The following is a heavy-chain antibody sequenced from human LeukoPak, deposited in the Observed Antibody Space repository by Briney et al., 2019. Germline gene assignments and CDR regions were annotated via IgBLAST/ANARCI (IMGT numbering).Heavy chain of an antibody. D-gene: IGHD4/OR15-4a*01. J-gene: IGHJ6*02. Sequence: SETLSLTCAVYGGSFSGYYWSWIRQPPGKGLEWIGEINHSGSTNYNPSLKSRVTISVDTSKNQFSLKLSSVTAADTAVYYCARWCTPLHYYYYYGMDVWGQGTTVTVSS. V-gene: IGHV4-34*01. CDR1: GGSFSGYY. CDR3: ARWCTPLHYYYYYGMDV. CDR2: INHSGST.